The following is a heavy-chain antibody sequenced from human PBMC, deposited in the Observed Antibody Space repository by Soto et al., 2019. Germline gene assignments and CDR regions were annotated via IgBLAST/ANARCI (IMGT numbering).Heavy chain of an antibody. CDR2: TNPNSGNT. CDR1: GYTFTSYD. D-gene: IGHD6-6*01. V-gene: IGHV1-8*01. Sequence: ASVKVSCKASGYTFTSYDINWVRQATGQGLEWMGWTNPNSGNTGYAQKFQGRVTMTRNTSISTAYMELSSLRSEDTAVYYCARRVGAARPPFSDYWGQGTLVTVSS. CDR3: ARRVGAARPPFSDY. J-gene: IGHJ4*02.